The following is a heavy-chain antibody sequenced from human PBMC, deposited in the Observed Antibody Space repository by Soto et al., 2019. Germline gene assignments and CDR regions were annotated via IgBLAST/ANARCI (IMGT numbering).Heavy chain of an antibody. J-gene: IGHJ3*02. CDR2: IVSDGSAK. V-gene: IGHV3-33*01. CDR3: ARDDAFGNENGFDI. Sequence: ESGGGVVQPGTSLRLSCAVSGFPFSTYVFHWVRQPPGKGLEWVAVIVSDGSAKYHADSVEGRFTISRDNSKDTLYLQMNSLRAEDTAVYYCARDDAFGNENGFDIWGQGTMVTVSS. CDR1: GFPFSTYV. D-gene: IGHD1-1*01.